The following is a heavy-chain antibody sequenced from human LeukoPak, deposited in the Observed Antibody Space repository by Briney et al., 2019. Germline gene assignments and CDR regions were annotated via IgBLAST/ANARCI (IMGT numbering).Heavy chain of an antibody. Sequence: TGRSLRLSCAASGFTFDDYAMHWVRQAPGKGLEWVSGISWNSGSIGYADSVKGRSTISRDNAKNSLYLQMNSLRAEDTALYYCAKVEGTYYYDSSGSRGAFDIWGQGTMVTVSS. V-gene: IGHV3-9*01. J-gene: IGHJ3*02. D-gene: IGHD3-22*01. CDR2: ISWNSGSI. CDR1: GFTFDDYA. CDR3: AKVEGTYYYDSSGSRGAFDI.